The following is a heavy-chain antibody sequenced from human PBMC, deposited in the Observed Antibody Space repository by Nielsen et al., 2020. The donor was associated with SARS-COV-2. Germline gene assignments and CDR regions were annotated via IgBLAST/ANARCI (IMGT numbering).Heavy chain of an antibody. CDR2: TIPSFGTE. V-gene: IGHV1-69*13. Sequence: SVKVSCKASGDTFRSHAISWVRQAPGQGLEWMGGTIPSFGTEIYAQKLQGRITITADELTNTVYMELYSLRSEDTAVFYCARVGRGDYTGYYYMDVWGKGTTVTVSS. D-gene: IGHD4-17*01. CDR1: GDTFRSHA. CDR3: ARVGRGDYTGYYYMDV. J-gene: IGHJ6*03.